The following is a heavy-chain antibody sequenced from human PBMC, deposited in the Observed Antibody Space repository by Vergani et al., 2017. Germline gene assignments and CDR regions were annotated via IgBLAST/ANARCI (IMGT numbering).Heavy chain of an antibody. CDR1: GFPFSTYG. Sequence: QVQLVESGGGVVQPGESLRLSCAASGFPFSTYGMHWVRQAPGKGLEWVAVISYDGSNKYYADSVKGRFTISRDNSKNTLYLQMNRLRAEDTAVYYCARDKPLIAAAGTIPPRYYYYMDVWGKGTTVTVSS. V-gene: IGHV3-30*19. J-gene: IGHJ6*03. CDR3: ARDKPLIAAAGTIPPRYYYYMDV. CDR2: ISYDGSNK. D-gene: IGHD6-13*01.